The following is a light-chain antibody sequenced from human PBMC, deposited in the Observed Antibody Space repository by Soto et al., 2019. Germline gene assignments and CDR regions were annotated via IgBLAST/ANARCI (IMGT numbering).Light chain of an antibody. CDR1: TGAVTSGHY. CDR2: DTS. J-gene: IGLJ2*01. CDR3: LLSYIDSRPVV. Sequence: QSVVTQEPSLTVSPGGTVTLTCGSSTGAVTSGHYPYWFQQKPGQAPRTLIYDTSNKHSWTPARFSGSLLGGKAALTLSGAQPEDEAEYYCLLSYIDSRPVVFGGGTKLTVL. V-gene: IGLV7-46*01.